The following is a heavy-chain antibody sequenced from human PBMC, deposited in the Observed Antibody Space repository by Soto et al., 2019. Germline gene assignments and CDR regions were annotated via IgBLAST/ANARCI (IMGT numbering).Heavy chain of an antibody. Sequence: KQTETLGLTCPFSGFARTSLGMCVSWIRQPPGKALEWLALIERDDDDKYYSTSLKTRLTISKDTRKNQVVLTMANMYPADTGTYYCARSIRGPRRFNGMD. J-gene: IGHJ6*01. CDR3: ARSIRGPRRFNGMD. CDR1: GFARTSLGMC. V-gene: IGHV2-70*13. D-gene: IGHD1-20*01. CDR2: IERDDDDK.